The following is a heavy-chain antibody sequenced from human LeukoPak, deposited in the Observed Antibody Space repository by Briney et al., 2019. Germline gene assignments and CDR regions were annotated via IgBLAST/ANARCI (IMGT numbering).Heavy chain of an antibody. D-gene: IGHD6-19*01. J-gene: IGHJ4*02. Sequence: PGGSLKLSCAASGFTFSGSAVHWVRQASGKGLEWVANINQDGSEKYYVDSAKGRFTISRDNAKNSLYLQMNSLRAEDTAVYYCARDGYSSGPGADWGQGTLVTVSS. CDR3: ARDGYSSGPGAD. V-gene: IGHV3-7*04. CDR2: INQDGSEK. CDR1: GFTFSGSA.